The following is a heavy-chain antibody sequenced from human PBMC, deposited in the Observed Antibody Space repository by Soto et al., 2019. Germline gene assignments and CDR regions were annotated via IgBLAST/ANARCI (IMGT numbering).Heavy chain of an antibody. D-gene: IGHD2-8*01. Sequence: SETLSLTCTVSGGSISSYYWSWIRQPPGKGLEWIGYIYYSGSTNYNPSLKSRVTISVDTSKNQFSLKLSSVTAADTAVYYCARVRRTIMDDKGRRYYFDYWGHGTLVTVSS. J-gene: IGHJ4*01. CDR3: ARVRRTIMDDKGRRYYFDY. CDR2: IYYSGST. CDR1: GGSISSYY. V-gene: IGHV4-59*01.